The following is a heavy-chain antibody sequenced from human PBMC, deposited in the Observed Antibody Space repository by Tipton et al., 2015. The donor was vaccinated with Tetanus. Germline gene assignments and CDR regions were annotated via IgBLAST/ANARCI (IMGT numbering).Heavy chain of an antibody. D-gene: IGHD3-10*01. CDR2: IYDSGST. CDR3: ARVKGTYNHYGLDV. CDR1: GGSVRSGSYS. Sequence: TLSLTCTVSGGSVRSGSYSWNWIRQPPGKGLEWIGYIYDSGSTYYNPSLKSRVTISEDRSKNQISLRLRSVTAADTAVYYCARVKGTYNHYGLDVWGQGTTVTVAS. J-gene: IGHJ6*02. V-gene: IGHV4-30-2*01.